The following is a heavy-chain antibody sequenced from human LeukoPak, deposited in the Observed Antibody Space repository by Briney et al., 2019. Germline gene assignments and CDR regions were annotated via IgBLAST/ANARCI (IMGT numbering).Heavy chain of an antibody. D-gene: IGHD2/OR15-2a*01. CDR1: GGSISSYY. V-gene: IGHV4-59*01. J-gene: IGHJ6*03. Sequence: SETLSLTCAVSGGSISSYYWSWIRQPPGKGLEWIGYIYYRGSTNYNPSLKSRVTISVDTSKNQFSLKLSSVTAADTAVYYCARDPGEFGDYYYYMDVWGKGTTVTVSS. CDR3: ARDPGEFGDYYYYMDV. CDR2: IYYRGST.